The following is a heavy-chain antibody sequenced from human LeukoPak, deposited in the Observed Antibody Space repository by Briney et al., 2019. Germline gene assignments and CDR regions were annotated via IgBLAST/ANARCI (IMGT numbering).Heavy chain of an antibody. CDR2: IKQDGSEK. CDR3: AREMGGYPFDY. J-gene: IGHJ4*02. D-gene: IGHD5-12*01. Sequence: AGGSLRLSCVASGFTFSSRDWMTWVRQAPGKGLEWVANIKQDGSEKNYVDSVKGRFTISRDNAKNSVDLQMNSLRVEDTAVYYCAREMGGYPFDYWGQGTLVTVSS. V-gene: IGHV3-7*01. CDR1: GFTFSSRDW.